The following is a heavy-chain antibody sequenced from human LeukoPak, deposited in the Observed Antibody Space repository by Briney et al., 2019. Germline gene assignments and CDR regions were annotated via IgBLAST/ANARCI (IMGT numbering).Heavy chain of an antibody. J-gene: IGHJ6*02. V-gene: IGHV4-39*01. CDR2: ISYSGIT. Sequence: SETLSLTCTVFAVSVTTSGYYGAWIRQPPGRGLEWIGSISYSGITYYKPSLGGRVTISGDTAKNQFSLKLSSVTAADTAVYYCARHNDYASLMDVWGQGTTVTVSS. CDR3: ARHNDYASLMDV. D-gene: IGHD2-2*01. CDR1: AVSVTTSGYY.